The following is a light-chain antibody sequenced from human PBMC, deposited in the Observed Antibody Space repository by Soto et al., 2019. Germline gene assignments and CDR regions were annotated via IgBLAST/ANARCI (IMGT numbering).Light chain of an antibody. Sequence: QSVLTQSPSVSAAPGQKVTISCSGSSSNIGNNYVSWYQQLPGTAPKLLIYINDQRPSGVPDRFSGSKSGTSASLAISGLQPEDEADYYCAAWDDSLNALFGTGTKVTVL. CDR3: AAWDDSLNAL. CDR1: SSNIGNNY. J-gene: IGLJ1*01. CDR2: IND. V-gene: IGLV1-44*01.